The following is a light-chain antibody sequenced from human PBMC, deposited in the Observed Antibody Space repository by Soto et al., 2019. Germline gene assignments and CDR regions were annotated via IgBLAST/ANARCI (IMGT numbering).Light chain of an antibody. CDR3: QQYGSSPLVT. Sequence: EIVLTQSPGTLSLSPGERATLSCKASQSVSSSYLAWYQQKPGQPPRLLIYAASSRATGIPDRFSGSGSGTDFTLTINRLEPEDFAVYYCQQYGSSPLVTFGQGTRLEIK. CDR2: AAS. J-gene: IGKJ5*01. CDR1: QSVSSSY. V-gene: IGKV3-20*01.